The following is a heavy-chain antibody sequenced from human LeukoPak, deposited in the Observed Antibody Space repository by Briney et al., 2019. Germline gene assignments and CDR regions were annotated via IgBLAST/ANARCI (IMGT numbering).Heavy chain of an antibody. Sequence: HPGGTLRLSCAASGFTFRNFAMSWVRQAPGKGLEWVSTLSGGGESLYYADSVKGRFTVYSDNSLTTVFLQMNSLRAEDTGVYFCAKTRNWFDSWGLGTHVTVSS. CDR1: GFTFRNFA. CDR2: LSGGGESL. CDR3: AKTRNWFDS. V-gene: IGHV3-23*01. J-gene: IGHJ5*01.